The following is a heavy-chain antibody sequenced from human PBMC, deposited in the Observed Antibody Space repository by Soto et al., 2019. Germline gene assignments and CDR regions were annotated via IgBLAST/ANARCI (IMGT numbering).Heavy chain of an antibody. Sequence: PGGSLRLSCAASGFTFSSYAMSWVRQAPGKGLEWVSAISGSGGSTYYADSVKGRFTISRDNSKNTLYLQMNSLRAEDTAVYYCAKVIIPGIAVAVPYYGMDVWGQGTTVTVSS. J-gene: IGHJ6*02. CDR2: ISGSGGST. D-gene: IGHD6-19*01. CDR1: GFTFSSYA. CDR3: AKVIIPGIAVAVPYYGMDV. V-gene: IGHV3-23*01.